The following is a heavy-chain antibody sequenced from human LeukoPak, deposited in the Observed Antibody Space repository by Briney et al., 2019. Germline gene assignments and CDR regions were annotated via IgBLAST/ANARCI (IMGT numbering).Heavy chain of an antibody. CDR3: ARDRVIVTSERFDY. V-gene: IGHV3-21*01. D-gene: IGHD1-26*01. Sequence: GGTLRLSCSASGFTFTTYGMNWVRQAPGKGLEWVSSISSSGDYIFYADSVKGRFTISRDNAKNSLYLQMNSLRAEDTAVYYCARDRVIVTSERFDYWGQGTLVTVSP. CDR2: ISSSGDYI. J-gene: IGHJ4*02. CDR1: GFTFTTYG.